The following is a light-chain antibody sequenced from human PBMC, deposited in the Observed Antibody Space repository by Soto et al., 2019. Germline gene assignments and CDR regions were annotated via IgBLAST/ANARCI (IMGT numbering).Light chain of an antibody. Sequence: QSALTQPASVSGSPGQSITISCTGTSSDVGGYNFVSWYQQHPGKAPKLMIYGVSNRPSGVPDRISGSSSATSTSLAITGLQAEDEADYYCQSYDNILRAWVFGGGTKLTVL. CDR2: GVS. V-gene: IGLV2-14*01. CDR1: SSDVGGYNF. CDR3: QSYDNILRAWV. J-gene: IGLJ3*02.